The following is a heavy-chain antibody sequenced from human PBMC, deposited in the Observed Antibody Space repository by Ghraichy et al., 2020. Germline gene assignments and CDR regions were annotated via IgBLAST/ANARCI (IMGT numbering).Heavy chain of an antibody. CDR2: IRSKANSYAT. CDR3: TRRGDGYNGGGYGMDV. Sequence: GGSLKLSCAASGFTFSGSAMHWVRQASGKGLEWVGRIRSKANSYATAYAASVKGRFTISRDDSKNTAYLQMNSLKTEDTAVYYCTRRGDGYNGGGYGMDVWGQGTTVTVSS. J-gene: IGHJ6*02. CDR1: GFTFSGSA. V-gene: IGHV3-73*01. D-gene: IGHD5-24*01.